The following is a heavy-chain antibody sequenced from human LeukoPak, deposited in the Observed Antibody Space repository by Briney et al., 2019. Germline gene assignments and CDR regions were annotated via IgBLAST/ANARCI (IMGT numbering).Heavy chain of an antibody. J-gene: IGHJ2*01. CDR3: ARDLGSLRSSYWYFDL. D-gene: IGHD5-12*01. Sequence: GGSLRLSCAASGFTFSSYSMNWVGQAPGKGLEWVSSISSSSSYIYYADSVKGRFTISRDNAKNSLYLQVNSLRAEDTAVYYCARDLGSLRSSYWYFDLWGRGTLVTVSS. CDR1: GFTFSSYS. CDR2: ISSSSSYI. V-gene: IGHV3-21*01.